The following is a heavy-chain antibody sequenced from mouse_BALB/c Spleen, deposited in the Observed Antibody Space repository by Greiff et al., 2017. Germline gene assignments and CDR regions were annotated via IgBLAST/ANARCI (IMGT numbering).Heavy chain of an antibody. CDR1: GYTFTSYT. J-gene: IGHJ4*01. V-gene: IGHV1-4*01. CDR2: INPSSGYT. Sequence: QVQLKQSGAELARPGASVKMSCKASGYTFTSYTMHWVKQRPGQGLEWIGYINPSSGYTNYNQKFKDKATLTADKSSSTAYMQLSSLTSEDSAVYYCASAYYGNPMDYWGQGTSVTVSS. CDR3: ASAYYGNPMDY. D-gene: IGHD2-10*01.